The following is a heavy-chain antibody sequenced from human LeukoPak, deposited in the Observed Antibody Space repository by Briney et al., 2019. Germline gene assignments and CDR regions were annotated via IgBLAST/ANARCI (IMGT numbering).Heavy chain of an antibody. Sequence: PSETLSLTCTASGGSTNNNSGSSFWSWLRQPAEKGLEWFGRIHPTGNTMYNPSLKSRVTISLDTSKNQFSLNLYSVTAADTAAYYCASHYSRAGIDAFDIWGQGTVVTVSS. V-gene: IGHV4-61*02. CDR1: GGSTNNNSGSSF. CDR2: IHPTGNT. D-gene: IGHD6-13*01. J-gene: IGHJ3*02. CDR3: ASHYSRAGIDAFDI.